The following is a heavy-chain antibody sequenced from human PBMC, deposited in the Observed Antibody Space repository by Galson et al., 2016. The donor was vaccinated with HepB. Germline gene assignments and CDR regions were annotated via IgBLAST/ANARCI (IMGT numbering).Heavy chain of an antibody. J-gene: IGHJ3*02. CDR2: INPSSGGT. CDR3: ARPSHLSDSAFDI. V-gene: IGHV1-46*01. Sequence: SVKVSCKASGYILTMHWVRQAPGQGLEWMGIINPSSGGTNYAQRFQGRVTMTPDTSTNIVYMELNSLKSEDTAVYYCARPSHLSDSAFDIWGQGTMVTVSS. CDR1: GYILT. D-gene: IGHD2/OR15-2a*01.